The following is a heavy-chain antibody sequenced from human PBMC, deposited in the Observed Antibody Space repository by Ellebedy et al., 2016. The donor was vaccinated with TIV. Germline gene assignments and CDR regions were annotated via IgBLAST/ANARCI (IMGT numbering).Heavy chain of an antibody. CDR1: GGSISSYY. V-gene: IGHV4-39*01. D-gene: IGHD1-26*01. CDR3: ARLLGATTRTYFDY. CDR2: IYYSGST. J-gene: IGHJ4*02. Sequence: SETLSLTCTVSGGSISSYYWGWIRQPPGKGLEWIGSIYYSGSTYYNPSLKSRVTISVDTSKNQFSLKLSSVTAADTAVYYCARLLGATTRTYFDYWGQGTLVTVSS.